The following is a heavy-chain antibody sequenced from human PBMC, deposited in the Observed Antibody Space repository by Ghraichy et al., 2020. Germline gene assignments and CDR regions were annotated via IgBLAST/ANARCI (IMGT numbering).Heavy chain of an antibody. V-gene: IGHV4-59*01. CDR1: GGSISSYY. J-gene: IGHJ5*02. CDR3: AREIPSTGGWFDP. CDR2: IYYSGST. Sequence: SETLSLTCTVSGGSISSYYWSWIRQPPGKRLEWIGYIYYSGSTNYNPSLKSRVTISVDTSKNQFSLKLSSVTAADTAVYYCAREIPSTGGWFDPWGQGTLVTVSS.